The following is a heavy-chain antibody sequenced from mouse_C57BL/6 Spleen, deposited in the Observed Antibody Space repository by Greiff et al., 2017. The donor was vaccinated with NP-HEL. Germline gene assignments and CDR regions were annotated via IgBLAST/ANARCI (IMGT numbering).Heavy chain of an antibody. Sequence: VHVKQSGPELVKPGASVKMSCKASGYTFTDYNMHWVKQSHGKSLEWIGYINPNNGGTSYNQKFKGKATLTVNKSSSTAYMELRSLTSEDSAVYYCARLGNYGFDYWGQGTTLTVSS. V-gene: IGHV1-22*01. CDR2: INPNNGGT. D-gene: IGHD2-1*01. CDR3: ARLGNYGFDY. J-gene: IGHJ2*01. CDR1: GYTFTDYN.